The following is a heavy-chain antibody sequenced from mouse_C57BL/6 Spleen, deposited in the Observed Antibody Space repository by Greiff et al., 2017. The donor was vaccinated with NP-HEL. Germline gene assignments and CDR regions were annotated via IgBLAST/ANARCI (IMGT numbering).Heavy chain of an antibody. CDR3: AREGGAFDY. J-gene: IGHJ2*01. CDR2: IDPSDSYT. V-gene: IGHV1-50*01. Sequence: QVQLQQSGAELVKPGASVKLSCKASGYTFTSYWMQWVKQRPGQGLEWIGEIDPSDSYTNYNQKFKGKATLTVDTSSSTAYMQLSSLTSEDSAVYYCAREGGAFDYWGQGTTLTVSS. CDR1: GYTFTSYW.